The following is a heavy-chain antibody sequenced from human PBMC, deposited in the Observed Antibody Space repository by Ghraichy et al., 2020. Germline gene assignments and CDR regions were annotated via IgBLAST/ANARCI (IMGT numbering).Heavy chain of an antibody. CDR2: VYYNGNT. D-gene: IGHD6-19*01. J-gene: IGHJ6*03. Sequence: SQTLSLTCTVSGGSISTTTYYWGWIRQPPGKGLEWIGSVYYNGNTYYSPSLKSRVTISLDTSKNQFSLMLSSVTAADTAVYYCASTIVVAGKMYYHYNVDVWGKGTTVTVSS. CDR3: ASTIVVAGKMYYHYNVDV. CDR1: GGSISTTTYY. V-gene: IGHV4-39*07.